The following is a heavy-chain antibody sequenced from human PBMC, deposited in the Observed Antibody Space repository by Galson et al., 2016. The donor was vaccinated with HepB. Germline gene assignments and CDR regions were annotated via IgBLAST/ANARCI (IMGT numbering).Heavy chain of an antibody. J-gene: IGHJ5*02. CDR2: IYWNDDK. V-gene: IGHV2-5*01. CDR3: SHRRNEILTGYYSPGWFDP. D-gene: IGHD3-9*01. Sequence: PALVNPTQTLTLTCTFSGFSLSTSGVGVGWIRQSPGKALEWLALIYWNDDKRYSPSLKSRLTITKDTSRNLVVLTMTNMDPVDTATYFCSHRRNEILTGYYSPGWFDPWGPGTLVTVS. CDR1: GFSLSTSGVG.